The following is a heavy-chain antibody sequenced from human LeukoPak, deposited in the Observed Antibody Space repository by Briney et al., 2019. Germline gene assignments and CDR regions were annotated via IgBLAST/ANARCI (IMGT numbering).Heavy chain of an antibody. CDR1: GYXFTGYY. D-gene: IGHD2-15*01. V-gene: IGHV1-2*02. CDR3: ARLLGYCSGGSCYPPKGFDP. Sequence: GASVKVSCKASGYXFTGYYIHWVRQAPGQGLEWMGWINPNSGGTNYAQKFQGRVTMTRDTSISTAYMELSRLRSDDTAVYYCARLLGYCSGGSCYPPKGFDPWGQGTLVTVSS. J-gene: IGHJ5*02. CDR2: INPNSGGT.